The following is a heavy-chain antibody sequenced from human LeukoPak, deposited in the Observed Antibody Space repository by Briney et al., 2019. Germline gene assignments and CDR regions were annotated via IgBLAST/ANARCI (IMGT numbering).Heavy chain of an antibody. CDR2: ISSVSITI. V-gene: IGHV3-48*01. J-gene: IGHJ4*02. CDR1: GFTFDRYS. CDR3: ARDYYRSGSYAVDF. Sequence: GGSLRLSCAASGFTFDRYSMNWVRQAPGKGLEWVSHISSVSITIYYADSVKGRFTISRDNAKSSLYLHMTSLRAEDTALYYCARDYYRSGSYAVDFWGQGTLVTVSS. D-gene: IGHD3-10*01.